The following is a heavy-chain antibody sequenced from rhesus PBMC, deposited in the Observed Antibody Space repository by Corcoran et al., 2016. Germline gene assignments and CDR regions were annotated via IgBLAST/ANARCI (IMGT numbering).Heavy chain of an antibody. D-gene: IGHD2-39*02. CDR2: IRSKYNKNAK. Sequence: EVQLVESGGGLVQPGGSLRLSCAASGFTFSDYAMSWVRQASGKGLEWVGYIRSKYNKNAKEYAARVKGRFTISRDDSKNTLYLQMTSLKTEDTAVYYCTTGVLAYCGGGVCYTGYAFDYWGQGVLVTVSS. J-gene: IGHJ4*01. CDR1: GFTFSDYA. V-gene: IGHV3-186*02. CDR3: TTGVLAYCGGGVCYTGYAFDY.